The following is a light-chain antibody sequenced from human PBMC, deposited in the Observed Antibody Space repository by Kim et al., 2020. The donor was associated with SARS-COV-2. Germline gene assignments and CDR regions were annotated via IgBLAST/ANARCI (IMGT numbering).Light chain of an antibody. J-gene: IGLJ3*02. CDR2: DVD. V-gene: IGLV2-14*03. CDR3: SSYTVSSTWV. Sequence: QSALTQPASVSGSPGQSITISCTGTSSDVGYYNYVSWYQQHPGKPPKLKIYDVDKRPSGVSNRFSGSKSGNTASLTISGLQAEDEADYYCSSYTVSSTWVFGGGTQLTVL. CDR1: SSDVGYYNY.